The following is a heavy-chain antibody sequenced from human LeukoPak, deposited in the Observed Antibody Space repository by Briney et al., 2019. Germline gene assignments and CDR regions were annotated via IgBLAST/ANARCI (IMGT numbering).Heavy chain of an antibody. CDR2: IYTSGST. CDR3: AREGNPAYDFWSGYDY. J-gene: IGHJ4*02. D-gene: IGHD3-3*01. CDR1: GGSISSGSYY. Sequence: PSETLSLTSTVSGGSISSGSYYWSWIRQPAGKGLEWIGRIYTSGSTNYNPSLKSRVTISVDTSKNQFSLKLSSVTAADTAVYYCAREGNPAYDFWSGYDYWGQGTLVTVSS. V-gene: IGHV4-61*02.